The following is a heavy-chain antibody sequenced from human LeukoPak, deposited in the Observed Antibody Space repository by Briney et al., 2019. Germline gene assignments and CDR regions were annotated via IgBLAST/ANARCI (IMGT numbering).Heavy chain of an antibody. CDR2: IYHTGSA. J-gene: IGHJ4*02. V-gene: IGHV4-38-2*01. Sequence: SQTLSLTCSVSGYSFTSGHYWGWIRQPPGKGLEWIANIYHTGSAHYNPSLKSRVTISVDTSTNQFSLKLSSVTAADTAVYYCARYCTSTTCILRGFDYWGQGTLVTVSS. CDR1: GYSFTSGHY. CDR3: ARYCTSTTCILRGFDY. D-gene: IGHD2/OR15-2a*01.